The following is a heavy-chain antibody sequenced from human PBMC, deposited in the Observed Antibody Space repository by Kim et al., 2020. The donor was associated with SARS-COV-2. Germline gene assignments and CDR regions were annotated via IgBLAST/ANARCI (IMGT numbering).Heavy chain of an antibody. J-gene: IGHJ5*02. CDR2: TYYRSKWYN. CDR1: GDSVSSNSAA. D-gene: IGHD3-10*01. V-gene: IGHV6-1*01. Sequence: SQTLSLTCAISGDSVSSNSAAWNWIRQSPSRGLEWLGRTYYRSKWYNDYAVSVKSRITINPDTSKNQFSLQLNSVTPEDTAVYYCARVQGPKGIQYYYGSGSYQPWGQGTLVTVSS. CDR3: ARVQGPKGIQYYYGSGSYQP.